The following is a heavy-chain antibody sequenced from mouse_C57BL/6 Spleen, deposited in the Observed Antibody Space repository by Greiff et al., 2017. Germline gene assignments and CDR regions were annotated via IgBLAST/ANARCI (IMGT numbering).Heavy chain of an antibody. V-gene: IGHV1-85*01. CDR2: IYPRDGST. J-gene: IGHJ3*01. D-gene: IGHD3-2*02. Sequence: VQLQQSGPELVKPGASVKLSCKASGYTFTSYDINWVKQRPGQGLEWIGWIYPRDGSTKYNEKLKGKATLTVDTSSSTAYMELHSLTSEDSAVYFCARPLDSSGPWFAYWGQGTLVTVSA. CDR1: GYTFTSYD. CDR3: ARPLDSSGPWFAY.